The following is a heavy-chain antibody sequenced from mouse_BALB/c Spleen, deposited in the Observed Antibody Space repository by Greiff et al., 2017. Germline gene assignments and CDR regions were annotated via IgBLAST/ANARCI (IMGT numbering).Heavy chain of an antibody. J-gene: IGHJ4*01. D-gene: IGHD2-1*01. CDR3: ARDGNYVYYAMDY. Sequence: EVKLVESGPELVKPGASVKMSCKASGYTFTSYVMHWVKQKPGQGLEWIGYINPYNDGTKYNEKFKGKATLTSDKSSSTAYMELSSLTSEDSAVYYCARDGNYVYYAMDYWGQGTSVTVSA. CDR1: GYTFTSYV. CDR2: INPYNDGT. V-gene: IGHV1-14*01.